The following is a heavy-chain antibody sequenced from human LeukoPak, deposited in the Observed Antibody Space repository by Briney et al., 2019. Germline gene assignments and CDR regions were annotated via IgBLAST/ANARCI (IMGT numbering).Heavy chain of an antibody. D-gene: IGHD2-2*01. Sequence: GGSLRLSCAASGFTFSSYAMSWVRQAPGKGLEWVSAISGSGGSTYYADSVKGRFTISRDNSKNTLYLQMNSLRAEDTAVYYCARGGRYILVVPYPIDYWGQGTLVTVSS. J-gene: IGHJ4*02. CDR1: GFTFSSYA. V-gene: IGHV3-23*01. CDR2: ISGSGGST. CDR3: ARGGRYILVVPYPIDY.